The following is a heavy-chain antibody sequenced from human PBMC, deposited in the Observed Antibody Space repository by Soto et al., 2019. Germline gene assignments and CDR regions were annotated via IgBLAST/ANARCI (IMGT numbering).Heavy chain of an antibody. J-gene: IGHJ4*02. D-gene: IGHD3-3*01. CDR1: GFSLTTSGVG. CDR3: AHRVLRTVFGLVTTTAIFFDF. CDR2: IYWDDDK. V-gene: IGHV2-5*02. Sequence: QITLNESDPTVVRPTETLTLTCRFSGFSLTTSGVGVGWIRQSPGKAPEWLALIYWDDDKRYSASLKSRLTITKDTSKNQVVLTVSDLDPTDTATYYCAHRVLRTVFGLVTTTAIFFDFWGPGTPVAVSS.